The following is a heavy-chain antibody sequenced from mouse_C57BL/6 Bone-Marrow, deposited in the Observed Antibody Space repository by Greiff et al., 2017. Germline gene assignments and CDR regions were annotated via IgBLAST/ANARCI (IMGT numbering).Heavy chain of an antibody. J-gene: IGHJ3*01. CDR1: GYTFTGYW. CDR2: ILPGSGST. CDR3: ARVSMIGGGFAY. V-gene: IGHV1-9*01. D-gene: IGHD2-3*01. Sequence: VKLQQSGAELMKPGASVKLSCKATGYTFTGYWIEWVKQRPGHGLEWIGEILPGSGSTHYNEKFKGKATFTADSSSNTAYLPLSSLSTEDSAIYCCARVSMIGGGFAYWGQGTLVTVSA.